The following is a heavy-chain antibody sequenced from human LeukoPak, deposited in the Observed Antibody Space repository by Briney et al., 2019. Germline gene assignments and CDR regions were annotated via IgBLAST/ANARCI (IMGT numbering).Heavy chain of an antibody. Sequence: ASVKVSCKASGYTFTGYYMHWVRQAPGQGLEWMGWINPNSGGTNYAQKFQGRVTMTRDTSISTAYMELSRLRSDDTAVYYCAREEVASYYFDYWGQGTLVTVSS. V-gene: IGHV1-2*02. CDR1: GYTFTGYY. CDR2: INPNSGGT. J-gene: IGHJ4*02. D-gene: IGHD5-12*01. CDR3: AREEVASYYFDY.